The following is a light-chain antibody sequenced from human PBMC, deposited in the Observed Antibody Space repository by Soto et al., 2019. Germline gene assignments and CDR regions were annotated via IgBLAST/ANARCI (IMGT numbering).Light chain of an antibody. CDR1: NSNIGSNS. V-gene: IGLV1-51*01. CDR3: GTWDSSLDAGV. CDR2: DND. J-gene: IGLJ2*01. Sequence: QSVLTQPPSVSAAPGQQVTIACSGSNSNIGSNSVSWYQQLPGTAPKLLIYDNDKRPSEIPDRFSGSRSGTSATLGIAGLQTGDEADYYCGTWDSSLDAGVLGGGTQLTVL.